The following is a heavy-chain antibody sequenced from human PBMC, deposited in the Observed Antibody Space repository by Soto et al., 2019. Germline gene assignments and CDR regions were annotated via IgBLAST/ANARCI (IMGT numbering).Heavy chain of an antibody. CDR1: GGSCSGYY. CDR3: ARVRITGYYYDSSGYWGY. J-gene: IGHJ4*02. CDR2: INHSGST. Sequence: QVQLQQWGAGLLKPSETLSLTCAVYGGSCSGYYWSWIRQPPGKGLEWIGEINHSGSTNYNPSLKSRVTISVDTSKNQFSLKLSSVTAADTAVYYCARVRITGYYYDSSGYWGYWGQGTLVTVSS. V-gene: IGHV4-34*01. D-gene: IGHD3-22*01.